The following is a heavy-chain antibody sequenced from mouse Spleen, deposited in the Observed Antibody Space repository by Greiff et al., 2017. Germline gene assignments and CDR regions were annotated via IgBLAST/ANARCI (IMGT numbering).Heavy chain of an antibody. J-gene: IGHJ3*01. CDR1: GFTFTDYY. CDR2: IRNKANGYKT. V-gene: IGHV7-3*01. CDR3: SSYTETAWFAY. Sequence: EVKLVESGGGLVQPGGSLSLSCAASGFTFTDYYMSWVRQPPGKALEWLGFIRNKANGYKTEYSASVKGRFTISRDNSQSILYLQMNALGAEDSATYYCSSYTETAWFAYWGQGTLVTVSA.